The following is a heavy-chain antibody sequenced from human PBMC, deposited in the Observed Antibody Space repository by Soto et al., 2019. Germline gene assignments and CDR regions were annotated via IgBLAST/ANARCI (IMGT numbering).Heavy chain of an antibody. Sequence: GASVKVSCKASGYTITNYGISWVRQAPGKRLEWMGWISAYNGNTKYAQKFQGRVTMTTDTSTSTAYMELRSLRSDDTAVYYCARGVGSGSYYNQYNWFDPWGQGTLVTVSS. D-gene: IGHD3-10*01. V-gene: IGHV1-18*01. CDR3: ARGVGSGSYYNQYNWFDP. J-gene: IGHJ5*02. CDR2: ISAYNGNT. CDR1: GYTITNYG.